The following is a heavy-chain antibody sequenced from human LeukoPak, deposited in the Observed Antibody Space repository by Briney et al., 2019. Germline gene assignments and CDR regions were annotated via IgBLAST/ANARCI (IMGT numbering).Heavy chain of an antibody. CDR3: AKTYDFRSGYWHYFDY. CDR1: GFTFSSYG. CDR2: IRYDGSNK. D-gene: IGHD3-3*01. Sequence: GGSLRLSCADSGFTFSSYGMHGVRQAPGKGLEWVAFIRYDGSNKYYADSVKGRFTISRDNSKNTLYLQMNSLRAEDTAVYYCAKTYDFRSGYWHYFDYWGQGTLVTLSS. V-gene: IGHV3-30*02. J-gene: IGHJ4*02.